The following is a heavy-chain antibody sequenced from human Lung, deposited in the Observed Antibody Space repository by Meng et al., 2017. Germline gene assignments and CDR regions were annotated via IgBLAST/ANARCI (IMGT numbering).Heavy chain of an antibody. D-gene: IGHD2-2*01. V-gene: IGHV1-18*01. CDR2: TSTYNSNR. Sequence: QVHLVQAGAEVRKPGGEGKVACQASGYSFTNYGINWVRQAPGKGLEWMGWTSTYNSNRNYAQSLQGRVTMTTDTSTTTAYMELRSLTFDDTAVYYCARGRHCSSTTCYLSDSWGQGTLVTVSS. CDR3: ARGRHCSSTTCYLSDS. CDR1: GYSFTNYG. J-gene: IGHJ4*02.